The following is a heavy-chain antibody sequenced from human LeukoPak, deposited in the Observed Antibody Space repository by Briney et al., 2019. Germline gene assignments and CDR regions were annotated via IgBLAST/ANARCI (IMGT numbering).Heavy chain of an antibody. CDR2: INHSGST. CDR1: GGSFSGYY. D-gene: IGHD3-22*01. CDR3: ARRITMIVAARTGFLDY. V-gene: IGHV4-34*01. Sequence: PSETLSLTCAVYGGSFSGYYWSWIRQPPGKGLEWIGEINHSGSTNYNPSLKSRVTISVDTSKNQFSLKLGSVTAADTAVYYCARRITMIVAARTGFLDYWGQGTLVTVSS. J-gene: IGHJ4*02.